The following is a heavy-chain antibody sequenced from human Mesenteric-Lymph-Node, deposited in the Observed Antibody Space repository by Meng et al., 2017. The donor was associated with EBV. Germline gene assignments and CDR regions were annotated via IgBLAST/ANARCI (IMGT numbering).Heavy chain of an antibody. CDR3: AKVTDCVGITCYGLDTFDDY. D-gene: IGHD2-21*01. V-gene: IGHV3-11*06. Sequence: RFTISRDNAKNSLYLQVNSLRPEDTAVYYCAKVTDCVGITCYGLDTFDDYWGQGTLVTVSS. J-gene: IGHJ4*02.